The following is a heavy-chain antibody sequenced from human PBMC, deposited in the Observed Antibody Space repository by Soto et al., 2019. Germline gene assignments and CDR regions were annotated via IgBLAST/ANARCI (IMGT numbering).Heavy chain of an antibody. J-gene: IGHJ6*02. Sequence: ASVKVSCKTSGYSFTKYGLHWVRQAPGQRLEWMGWINPGNGDTKYSQKFQGRVTITRDTSATTAYMELSSLRSEDSAVFYCARTDCSSTSCYNYYYYGMDVWGQGTTVTV. V-gene: IGHV1-3*01. D-gene: IGHD2-2*01. CDR2: INPGNGDT. CDR1: GYSFTKYG. CDR3: ARTDCSSTSCYNYYYYGMDV.